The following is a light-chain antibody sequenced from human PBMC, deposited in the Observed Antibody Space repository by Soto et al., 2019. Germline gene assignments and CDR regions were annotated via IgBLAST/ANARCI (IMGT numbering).Light chain of an antibody. V-gene: IGLV2-18*01. CDR3: SLYTSENADV. CDR2: EVS. Sequence: QSVLTQPPSLSGSPGQSGTISCTGTSTDFVSYNRVSWYQQPPGTSPKLKIYEVSKRPSGVPDRFSGSKSGNTASLTISGLQAADEADYYCSLYTSENADVFGTGTKAPS. CDR1: STDFVSYNR. J-gene: IGLJ1*01.